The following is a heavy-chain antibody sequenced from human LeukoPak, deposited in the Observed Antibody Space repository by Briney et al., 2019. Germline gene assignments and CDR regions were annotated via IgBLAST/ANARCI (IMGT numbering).Heavy chain of an antibody. D-gene: IGHD6-6*01. CDR1: GFTFSSSG. CDR2: ISYGATDM. CDR3: ARDGGEQLVGPFDY. V-gene: IGHV3-30*03. J-gene: IGHJ4*02. Sequence: GGSLRLSCAASGFTFSSSGMHWVRQAPGKGLEWVAIISYGATDMSYADSVKGRFTISRDDSTNTLYLQMNSLRSEDTAVYYCARDGGEQLVGPFDYWGQGTLVTVSS.